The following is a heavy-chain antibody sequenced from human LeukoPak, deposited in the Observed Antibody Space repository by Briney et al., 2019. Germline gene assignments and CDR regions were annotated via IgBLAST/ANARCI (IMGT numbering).Heavy chain of an antibody. D-gene: IGHD5-24*01. CDR2: IYHSGST. J-gene: IGHJ4*02. CDR1: GGSFTSYY. CDR3: ARDNGYNYY. Sequence: PSETLSLTCTVSGGSFTSYYWSWIRQPPGKGLEWIGYIYHSGSTNYNPSLKSRVAISVDTSKNQFSLKLSFVTAADTAVYYCARDNGYNYYWGQGTLVTVSS. V-gene: IGHV4-59*01.